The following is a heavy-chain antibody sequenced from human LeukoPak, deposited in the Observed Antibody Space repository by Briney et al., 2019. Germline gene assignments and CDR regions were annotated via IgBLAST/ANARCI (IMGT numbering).Heavy chain of an antibody. J-gene: IGHJ4*02. CDR2: ISSSGSTI. D-gene: IGHD6-13*01. Sequence: GGSLRLSCAASGFTFSSYEMNWVRQAPGKGLEWVSYISSSGSTIYYADSVKGRFTISRDNAKNSLYLQMNSLRAEDTAVYYCARESVAAASDYWGQGTLVTVSS. CDR1: GFTFSSYE. CDR3: ARESVAAASDY. V-gene: IGHV3-48*03.